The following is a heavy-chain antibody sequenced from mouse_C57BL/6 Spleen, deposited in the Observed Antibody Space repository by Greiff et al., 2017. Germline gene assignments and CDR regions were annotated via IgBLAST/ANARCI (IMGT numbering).Heavy chain of an antibody. D-gene: IGHD1-1*01. J-gene: IGHJ4*01. Sequence: VQLQQSGAELVRPGASVKLSCTASGFNIKDYYMHWVKQRPEQGLEWIGRIDPEDGDTEYAPKFPGQATMTADTSSNTAYLQLSSLTSEDTAVYYCTPSYYDGRSHYAMDYWGQGTSVTVSS. CDR2: IDPEDGDT. CDR1: GFNIKDYY. V-gene: IGHV14-1*01. CDR3: TPSYYDGRSHYAMDY.